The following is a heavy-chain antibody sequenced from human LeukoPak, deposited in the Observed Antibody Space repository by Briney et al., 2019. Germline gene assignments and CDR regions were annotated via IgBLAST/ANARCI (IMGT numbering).Heavy chain of an antibody. D-gene: IGHD2-21*02. CDR1: GFIFSAYN. CDR2: IDTSSTYI. Sequence: GGSLRLSCATSGFIFSAYNMCWVRQAPGKGLEWVSSIDTSSTYIYYADSVKGRLTISRDNAKNSLYLQMNSLRAEDTAVYYCARKANCGGDCYSFDSWGQGTLVTVSP. J-gene: IGHJ4*02. V-gene: IGHV3-21*01. CDR3: ARKANCGGDCYSFDS.